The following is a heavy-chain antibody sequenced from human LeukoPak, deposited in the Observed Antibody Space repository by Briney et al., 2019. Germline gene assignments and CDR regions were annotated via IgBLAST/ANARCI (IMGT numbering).Heavy chain of an antibody. CDR1: GFTFDDYV. D-gene: IGHD4-11*01. CDR3: AKDWGNYYYFDV. CDR2: ISGDSNYI. V-gene: IGHV3-9*01. Sequence: GRSLRLSCAASGFTFDDYVMHWVRQVPGKGLEWVSGISGDSNYIGYADSVKGRFTVSRDNAKNSLYLQMDSLRPEDTALYYCAKDWGNYYYFDVWGQETLVTVSS. J-gene: IGHJ4*02.